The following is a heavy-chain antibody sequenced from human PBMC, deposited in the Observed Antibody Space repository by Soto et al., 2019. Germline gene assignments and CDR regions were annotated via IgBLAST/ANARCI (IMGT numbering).Heavy chain of an antibody. CDR3: AGRLYYDILTGWTNWFDP. J-gene: IGHJ5*02. D-gene: IGHD3-9*01. V-gene: IGHV4-4*02. CDR1: GGSISSSNW. CDR2: IYHSGST. Sequence: PSEILSLTCAVSGGSISSSNWWSWVRQPPGKGLEWIGEIYHSGSTNYNPSLKSRVTISVDKSKNQFSLKLSSVTAADTAVYYCAGRLYYDILTGWTNWFDPWGQGTLVTVSS.